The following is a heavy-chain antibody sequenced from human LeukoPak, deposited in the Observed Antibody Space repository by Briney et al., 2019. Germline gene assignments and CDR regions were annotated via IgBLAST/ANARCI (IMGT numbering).Heavy chain of an antibody. V-gene: IGHV4-30-4*02. J-gene: IGHJ4*02. CDR1: GGSISSGDYY. D-gene: IGHD1-26*01. Sequence: SETLSLTCTVSGGSISSGDYYWSWIRQPPGKGLEWIGYIYYSGSTFYTPSLKSRITISVDTSKNQFSLKLSSVTAADTAVYYCARYSGSYGEFDYWGQGTLVTVSS. CDR2: IYYSGST. CDR3: ARYSGSYGEFDY.